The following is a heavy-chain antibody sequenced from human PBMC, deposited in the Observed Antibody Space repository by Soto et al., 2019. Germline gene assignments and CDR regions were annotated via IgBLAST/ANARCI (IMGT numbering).Heavy chain of an antibody. V-gene: IGHV4-59*01. J-gene: IGHJ3*02. D-gene: IGHD3-10*01. CDR1: GGSISSYY. CDR3: ARDSLDLITMVRGVPGAFDI. CDR2: IYYSGST. Sequence: SETLSLTRTVSGGSISSYYWSWIRQPPGKGLEWIGYIYYSGSTNYNPSLKSRVTISVDTSKNQFSLKLSSVTAADTAVYYCARDSLDLITMVRGVPGAFDIWGQGTTVTVSS.